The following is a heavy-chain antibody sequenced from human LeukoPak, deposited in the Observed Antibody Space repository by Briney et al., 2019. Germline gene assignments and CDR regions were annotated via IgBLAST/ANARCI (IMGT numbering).Heavy chain of an antibody. CDR1: GYTFTSYG. CDR3: ARLRCSGGDCYSSPGLSD. J-gene: IGHJ4*02. V-gene: IGHV1-18*01. D-gene: IGHD2-21*02. Sequence: GASVKVSCKASGYTFTSYGISWVRQAPGQGLEWMGWISTYNGNTNYAQKIQDRVTMTTDTSTSTAYMELRSLRSDDTAVYYCARLRCSGGDCYSSPGLSDWGQGTLVTVSS. CDR2: ISTYNGNT.